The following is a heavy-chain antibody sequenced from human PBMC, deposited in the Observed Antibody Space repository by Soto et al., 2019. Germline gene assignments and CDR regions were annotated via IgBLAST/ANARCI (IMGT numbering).Heavy chain of an antibody. Sequence: EVQLVESGGGLIQPGGSLRLSCAASGFTVSSNYMSWVRQAPGKGLEWVSVIYSAGSTYYADSLKGRFTISRDISKNTLYLQMNSLRAEDTAVYYCARVALSSSAYFDSWGQGALVTVSS. CDR3: ARVALSSSAYFDS. CDR2: IYSAGST. CDR1: GFTVSSNY. J-gene: IGHJ4*02. V-gene: IGHV3-53*01.